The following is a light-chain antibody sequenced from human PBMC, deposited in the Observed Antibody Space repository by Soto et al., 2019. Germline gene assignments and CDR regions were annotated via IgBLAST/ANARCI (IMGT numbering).Light chain of an antibody. CDR1: QSISSW. J-gene: IGKJ1*01. CDR3: QQYNSYSRT. V-gene: IGKV1-5*03. Sequence: DIQMTQSPSTLSASVGDRVXITCRASQSISSWLAWYQQKPGKAPKLLIYKASSLESGVPSRFSGSGSGTEFTLTISSLQPDDFATYYCQQYNSYSRTFGQGTKVEIK. CDR2: KAS.